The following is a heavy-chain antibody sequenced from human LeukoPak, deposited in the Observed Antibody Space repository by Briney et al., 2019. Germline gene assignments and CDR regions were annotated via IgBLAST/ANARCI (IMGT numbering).Heavy chain of an antibody. CDR1: GFTFSNYW. J-gene: IGHJ4*02. D-gene: IGHD1-26*01. CDR2: IKQDGSEI. V-gene: IGHV3-7*01. CDR3: AHSGSYFDY. Sequence: GGSLRLSSAASGFTFSNYWMSWGRQAPGKGLEWVANIKQDGSEIHYVDSVKGRFTISRDNAKNSLYLQMNSLRAEDTAVYFCAHSGSYFDYWGQGTLVTVSS.